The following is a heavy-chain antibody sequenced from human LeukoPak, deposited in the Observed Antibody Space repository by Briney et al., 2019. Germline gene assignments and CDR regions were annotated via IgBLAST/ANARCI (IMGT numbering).Heavy chain of an antibody. D-gene: IGHD2-15*01. CDR2: FDPEDGET. Sequence: ASVKVSCKVCGYTPTELTMQWVRQAPGKGLEWMGGFDPEDGETIYAQKFQGRVTMTEDTSTDTAYMELSSLRSEDTAVYYCATEFTIPGGHDAFDIWGQGTMVTVSS. CDR3: ATEFTIPGGHDAFDI. CDR1: GYTPTELT. J-gene: IGHJ3*02. V-gene: IGHV1-24*01.